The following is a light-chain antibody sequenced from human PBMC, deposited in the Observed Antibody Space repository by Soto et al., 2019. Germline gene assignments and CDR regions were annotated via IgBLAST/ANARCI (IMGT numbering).Light chain of an antibody. CDR1: QSVSSI. CDR2: GAS. J-gene: IGKJ1*01. CDR3: QQYNNWPPWT. Sequence: EIVLTNSPGTLSLSRWEIATLSCRASQSVSSILAWYQQKPGQAPRLLIYGASTRATGIPARFSGSGSGTEFTLTISSLQSEDFAVYYCQQYNNWPPWTFGQGTKVDNK. V-gene: IGKV3-15*01.